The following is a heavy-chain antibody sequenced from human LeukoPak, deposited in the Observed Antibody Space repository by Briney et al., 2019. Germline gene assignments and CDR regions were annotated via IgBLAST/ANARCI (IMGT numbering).Heavy chain of an antibody. V-gene: IGHV1-18*01. CDR3: ARSKPLNEGPRPHDY. Sequence: GASVKVSCKASGYTFTSYGISWVRQAPGQGLEWMGWISAYNGNTNYAQKLQGRVTMTTDTSTSTAYMELRSLRSDDTAVYYCARSKPLNEGPRPHDYWGQGTLVTVSS. CDR1: GYTFTSYG. D-gene: IGHD1-1*01. J-gene: IGHJ4*02. CDR2: ISAYNGNT.